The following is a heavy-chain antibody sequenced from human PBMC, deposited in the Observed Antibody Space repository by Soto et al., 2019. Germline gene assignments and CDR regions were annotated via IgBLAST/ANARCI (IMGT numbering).Heavy chain of an antibody. CDR1: GGSISSYY. CDR2: IYYSGST. J-gene: IGHJ5*02. V-gene: IGHV4-59*08. Sequence: QVQLQESGPGLVKPSETLSLTCTVSGGSISSYYWSWIRQPPGKGLEWIGYIYYSGSTNYNPSLTRRVPIXXDXSMXQFSLKLSSVTAADTAVYYCARRIAVADKYNWFDPWGQGTLVTVSS. D-gene: IGHD6-19*01. CDR3: ARRIAVADKYNWFDP.